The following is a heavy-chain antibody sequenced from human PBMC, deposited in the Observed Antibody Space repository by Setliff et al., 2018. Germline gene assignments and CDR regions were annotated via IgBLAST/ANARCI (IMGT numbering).Heavy chain of an antibody. V-gene: IGHV3-23*01. CDR3: AKDNYTDSYYPFDH. CDR2: VSGSDGRT. D-gene: IGHD3-10*01. J-gene: IGHJ4*02. CDR1: GFTLSSYA. Sequence: GGSLRLSCVASGFTLSSYAMSWVRQAPGKGLEWVAAVSGSDGRTYHADSVKGRFTISRENSRNTLYLQMNNVRAEDTAIYYCAKDNYTDSYYPFDHWGQGTLVTVS.